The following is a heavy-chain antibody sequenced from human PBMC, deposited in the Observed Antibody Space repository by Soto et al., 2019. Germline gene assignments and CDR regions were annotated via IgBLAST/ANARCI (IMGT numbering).Heavy chain of an antibody. J-gene: IGHJ5*02. V-gene: IGHV4-34*01. CDR2: LNHSGST. CDR1: GGSFSGYY. Sequence: SETLSLTCAVYGGSFSGYYWSWIRQPPGKGLEWIGELNHSGSTNYNPSLKSRVTISVDTSSSRFSLKLTSATAADPAVYFCASLFNWLDPWGQGTLVTVSS. CDR3: ASLFNWLDP.